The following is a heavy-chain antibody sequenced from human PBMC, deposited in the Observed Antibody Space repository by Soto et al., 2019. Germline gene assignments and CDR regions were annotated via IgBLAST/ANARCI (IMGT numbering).Heavy chain of an antibody. D-gene: IGHD6-19*01. CDR2: IWYDGSNK. CDR1: ELSSSSCW. V-gene: IGHV3-33*08. Sequence: GRLTRDACAACELSSSSCWMHHVRKDPGKGLEWVAVIWYDGSNKYYADSVKGRFTIPRDNSKNTLYPQMNSLRAEDTAVYYCARGSAVAKYYPDYWGQGTLVTGSS. J-gene: IGHJ4*02. CDR3: ARGSAVAKYYPDY.